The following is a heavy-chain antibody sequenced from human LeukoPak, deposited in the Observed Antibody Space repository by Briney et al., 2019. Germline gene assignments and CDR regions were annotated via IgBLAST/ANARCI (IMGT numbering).Heavy chain of an antibody. CDR2: MYYSGTT. CDR3: ARAWATDYFDY. Sequence: SETLSLTCTVSGGSISSYYWSWIRQPPGKGLEWIGYMYYSGTTKYNPSLKSRVTISVDTSKNQFSLKLSSVTAADTAMYYCARAWATDYFDYWGQGTLATVSS. V-gene: IGHV4-59*12. J-gene: IGHJ4*02. CDR1: GGSISSYY.